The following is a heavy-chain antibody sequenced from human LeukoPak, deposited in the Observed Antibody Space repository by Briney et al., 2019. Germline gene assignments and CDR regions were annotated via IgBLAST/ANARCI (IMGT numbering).Heavy chain of an antibody. Sequence: GGSLRLSCAASGFTFSDYYMSWIRQAPGKGLEWVSYISSSSSYTNYADSVKGRFTISRDNAKNSLYLQMNSLRAEDTAVYFCARQTYYYGSGTYYYYFDYWGQGTLVTVSS. D-gene: IGHD3-10*01. V-gene: IGHV3-11*06. CDR2: ISSSSSYT. CDR3: ARQTYYYGSGTYYYYFDY. CDR1: GFTFSDYY. J-gene: IGHJ4*02.